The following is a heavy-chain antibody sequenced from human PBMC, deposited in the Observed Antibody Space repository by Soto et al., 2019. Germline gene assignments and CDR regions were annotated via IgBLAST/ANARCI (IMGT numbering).Heavy chain of an antibody. D-gene: IGHD3-10*01. Sequence: ASETLSLTCTIYDGSFSDYYWAWIRQPPGKGLEWIAEISNSGNTNYNPSLKSRVTISVDTSKNQCCRKLSSVTAADTAVYYWARGLRASYGVRLSYSYYGMDVWGQGTTVTVSS. CDR1: DGSFSDYY. CDR2: ISNSGNT. V-gene: IGHV4-34*01. CDR3: ARGLRASYGVRLSYSYYGMDV. J-gene: IGHJ6*02.